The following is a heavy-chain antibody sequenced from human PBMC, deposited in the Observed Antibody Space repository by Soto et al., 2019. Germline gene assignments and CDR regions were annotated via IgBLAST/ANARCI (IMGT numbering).Heavy chain of an antibody. CDR1: GYSFTSYW. J-gene: IGHJ6*02. Sequence: GESLKISCKGSGYSFTSYWIGWVRQMPGKGLEWMGIIYPGDSDTRYSPSFQGQVTISADKSISTAYLQWSSLKASDTAMYYCARRGVPRPYSYYYAMDVWGQGTTVTVSS. D-gene: IGHD2-2*01. CDR3: ARRGVPRPYSYYYAMDV. V-gene: IGHV5-51*01. CDR2: IYPGDSDT.